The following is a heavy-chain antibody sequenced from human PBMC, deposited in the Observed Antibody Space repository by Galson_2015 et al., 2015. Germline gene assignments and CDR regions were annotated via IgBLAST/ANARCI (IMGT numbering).Heavy chain of an antibody. CDR1: GFSLSTSGMC. V-gene: IGHV2-70*01. CDR2: IDWDDDK. CDR3: ARSKGTRAGYSYGPPDY. J-gene: IGHJ4*02. Sequence: PALVTPTQTLTLTCTFSGFSLSTSGMCVSWIRQPPGKALEWLALIDWDDDKYYSTSLKTRLTISKDTSTNQVVLTMTNMDPVDTATYYCARSKGTRAGYSYGPPDYWGQGTLVTVSS. D-gene: IGHD5-18*01.